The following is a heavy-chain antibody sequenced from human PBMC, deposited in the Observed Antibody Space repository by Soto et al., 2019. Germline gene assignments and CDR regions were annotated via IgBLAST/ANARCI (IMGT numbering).Heavy chain of an antibody. J-gene: IGHJ4*02. CDR1: GGSISSGGYY. CDR2: IYDSGST. Sequence: SETLSLTCTVSGGSISSGGYYWNWIRQHPGKGLEWIGYIYDSGSTYYNPSLKSRVTISADTSKNQFSLKLRSVTAADTAVYYCARYYGVVGGCFDYWGQGTKVTVSS. V-gene: IGHV4-31*03. CDR3: ARYYGVVGGCFDY. D-gene: IGHD1-26*01.